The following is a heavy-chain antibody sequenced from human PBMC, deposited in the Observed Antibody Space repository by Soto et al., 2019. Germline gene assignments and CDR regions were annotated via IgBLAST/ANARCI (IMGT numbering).Heavy chain of an antibody. CDR3: ARRPLWFGELLWDAFDI. V-gene: IGHV5-51*01. J-gene: IGHJ3*02. Sequence: GESLKISCKGSGYSFTSYWIGWVRQMPGKGLEWMGIIYPGDSDTRYSPSFQGQVTISADKSISTAYLQWSSLKASDTAMYYCARRPLWFGELLWDAFDIWGQGTMVTVSS. D-gene: IGHD3-10*01. CDR2: IYPGDSDT. CDR1: GYSFTSYW.